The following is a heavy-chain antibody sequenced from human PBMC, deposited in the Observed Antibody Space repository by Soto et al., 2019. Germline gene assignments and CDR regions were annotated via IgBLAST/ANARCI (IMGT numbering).Heavy chain of an antibody. CDR2: ISGSGGST. J-gene: IGHJ4*02. V-gene: IGHV3-23*01. Sequence: GGSLRLSCAASGFTFSNAWMSWVRQAPGKGLEWVSAISGSGGSTYYADSVKGRFTISRDNSKNTLYLQMNSLRAEDTAVYYCAKGIDSSSWYDYWVQGSLVTVSS. CDR3: AKGIDSSSWYDY. D-gene: IGHD6-13*01. CDR1: GFTFSNAW.